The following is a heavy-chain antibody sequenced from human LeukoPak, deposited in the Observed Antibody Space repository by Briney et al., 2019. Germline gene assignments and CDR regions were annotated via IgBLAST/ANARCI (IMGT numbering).Heavy chain of an antibody. CDR3: ARDRDYYNYFEY. CDR1: GGSISSSSYY. CDR2: IYYSGST. V-gene: IGHV4-39*01. J-gene: IGHJ4*02. D-gene: IGHD3-10*01. Sequence: SETLSLTCTVSGGSISSSSYYWGWIRQPPGKGLEWIGSIYYSGSTYYNPSLKSRVTISVDTSKNQFSLKLSSVTAADTAVYYCARDRDYYNYFEYWGQGTLVTVSS.